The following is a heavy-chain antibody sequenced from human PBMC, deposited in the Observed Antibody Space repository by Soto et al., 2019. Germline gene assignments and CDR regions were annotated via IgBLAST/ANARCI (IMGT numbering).Heavy chain of an antibody. CDR1: GYTFISYY. CDR3: ASGTVQYNWFDP. Sequence: QVQLVQSGAEVKKPGASVKVSCKASGYTFISYYIHWVRQAPGQGLEWRGIINPSGGSTSYAQKLQGRVTMTRDTSASTVYMELSSLRSEDTAVYYCASGTVQYNWFDPWGQGTLVTVSS. V-gene: IGHV1-46*01. CDR2: INPSGGST. D-gene: IGHD1-1*01. J-gene: IGHJ5*02.